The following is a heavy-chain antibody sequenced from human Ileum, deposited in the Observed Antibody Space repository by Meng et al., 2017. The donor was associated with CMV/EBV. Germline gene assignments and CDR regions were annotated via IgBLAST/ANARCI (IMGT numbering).Heavy chain of an antibody. D-gene: IGHD3-10*01. V-gene: IGHV4-4*07. CDR2: MDIGGST. Sequence: QVMMQVAQPGPGRPADALSLTCSVNGGSCTVVYLTMSRTRPGKGLERNGSMDIGGSTNSTPSVESRVTMSVDTSNNHFSLRLTPVTAAGTAVYYGAGGPGGFGEFNFDYWGQGSLVTVSS. CDR3: AGGPGGFGEFNFDY. CDR1: GGSCTVVY. J-gene: IGHJ4*02.